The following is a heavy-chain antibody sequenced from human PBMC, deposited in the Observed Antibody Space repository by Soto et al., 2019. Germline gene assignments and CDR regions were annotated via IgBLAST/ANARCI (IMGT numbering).Heavy chain of an antibody. V-gene: IGHV1-69*12. CDR2: IIPIFGTA. J-gene: IGHJ3*02. CDR3: ASYPRYCSGGSCYSHLSRTRGAFDI. CDR1: GGTFSSYA. D-gene: IGHD2-15*01. Sequence: QVQLVQSGAEVKKPGSSVKVSCKASGGTFSSYAISWVRQAPGQGLEWMGGIIPIFGTANYAQKFQGRVTITADESTSTAYMELSSLRSEDTAVYYCASYPRYCSGGSCYSHLSRTRGAFDIWGQGTMVTVSS.